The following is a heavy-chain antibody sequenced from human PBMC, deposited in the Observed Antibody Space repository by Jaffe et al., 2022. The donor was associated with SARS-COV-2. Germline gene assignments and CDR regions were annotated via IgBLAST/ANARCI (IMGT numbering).Heavy chain of an antibody. V-gene: IGHV3-48*02. CDR3: AREAREDIVVVVAAHYYYGMDV. D-gene: IGHD2-15*01. CDR2: ISSSSSTI. CDR1: GFTFSSYS. Sequence: EVQLVESGGGLVQPGGSLRLSCAASGFTFSSYSMNWVRQAPGKGLEWVSYISSSSSTIYYADSVKGRFTISRDNAKNSLYLQMNSLRDEDTAVYYCAREAREDIVVVVAAHYYYGMDVWGQGTTVTVSS. J-gene: IGHJ6*02.